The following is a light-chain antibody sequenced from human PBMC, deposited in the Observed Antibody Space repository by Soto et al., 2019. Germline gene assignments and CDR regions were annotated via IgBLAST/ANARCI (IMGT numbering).Light chain of an antibody. J-gene: IGKJ1*01. CDR2: GAS. CDR3: QQYGSSPVT. Sequence: EIVLTQSPGTLSLSPGERATLSCRASQSVSSSYLAWYQQKPGQAPRLLIYGASSRATGIPDRFSGSGSGTDSNLTISRLEPEDFAVYYCQQYGSSPVTFGQGTKVEIK. CDR1: QSVSSSY. V-gene: IGKV3-20*01.